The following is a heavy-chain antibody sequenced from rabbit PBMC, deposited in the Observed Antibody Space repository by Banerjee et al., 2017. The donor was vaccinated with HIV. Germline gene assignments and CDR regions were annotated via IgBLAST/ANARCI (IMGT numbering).Heavy chain of an antibody. V-gene: IGHV1S45*01. J-gene: IGHJ4*01. CDR1: GIDFSSYG. Sequence: QQQLEESGGGLVQPEGSLTLTCTASGIDFSSYGISWVRQAPGKGLEWIAYIYPGYGSTDYASWAKGRFTISKTSSTTVTLQMTSLTAADTATYFCARRTSGYYNLWGPGTLVTVS. CDR3: ARRTSGYYNL. CDR2: IYPGYGST. D-gene: IGHD1-1*01.